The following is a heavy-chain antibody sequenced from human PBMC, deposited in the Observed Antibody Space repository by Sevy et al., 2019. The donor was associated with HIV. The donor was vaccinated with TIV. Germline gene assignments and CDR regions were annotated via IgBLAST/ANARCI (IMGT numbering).Heavy chain of an antibody. D-gene: IGHD3-22*01. J-gene: IGHJ3*02. Sequence: GGSLRLSCAASGFTFSDYEMNWVRQVPGKGLEWVSYISDSGRTEYYEDSVRGRFTISRDNTQKSLHLQMNSLRAEDTAVYYCVRDKVKGYHSDDAFDIWGQGTTVTVSS. V-gene: IGHV3-48*03. CDR3: VRDKVKGYHSDDAFDI. CDR2: ISDSGRTE. CDR1: GFTFSDYE.